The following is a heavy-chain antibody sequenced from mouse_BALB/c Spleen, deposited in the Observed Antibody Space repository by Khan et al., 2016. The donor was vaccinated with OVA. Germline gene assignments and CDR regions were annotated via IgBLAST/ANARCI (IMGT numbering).Heavy chain of an antibody. V-gene: IGHV1-7*01. CDR2: INPSTGYT. CDR3: ARLLRYYFDY. Sequence: VQLQQSGAELAKPGASVKMSCKASGYTFTSYWMHWVKQRHGQGLEWIGYINPSTGYTEYNQKFKDKATLTADKSSSTAYMQLIILTSEDSAVYYCARLLRYYFDYWGQGTTLPVSS. CDR1: GYTFTSYW. D-gene: IGHD1-1*01. J-gene: IGHJ2*01.